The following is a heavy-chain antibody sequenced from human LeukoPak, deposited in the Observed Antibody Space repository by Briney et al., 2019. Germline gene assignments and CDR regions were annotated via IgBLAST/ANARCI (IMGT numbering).Heavy chain of an antibody. J-gene: IGHJ4*02. CDR1: GFTFSSYA. V-gene: IGHV3-30*04. Sequence: GRSLRLSCAASGFTFSSYAMHWVRQAPGKGLEWVAVISYDGSNKYYADSVRGRFTISRDNSKNTLYLQMNSLRAEDTAVYYCARDGDLGPHYDIVTRGYFDYWGQGTLVTVSS. D-gene: IGHD3-9*01. CDR2: ISYDGSNK. CDR3: ARDGDLGPHYDIVTRGYFDY.